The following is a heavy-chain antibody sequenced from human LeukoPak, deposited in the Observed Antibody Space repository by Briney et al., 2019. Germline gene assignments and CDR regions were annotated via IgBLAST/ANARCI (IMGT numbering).Heavy chain of an antibody. Sequence: GRSLRLSCAASGFTFSSYGMHWVRQAPGKGLEWVAVIWYDGSNKYYADSVKGRFTISRDNSKNTLYLQMNSLRAEDTAVYYCARDRKDYDFWSGSDAFDIWGQGTMVTVSS. V-gene: IGHV3-33*01. J-gene: IGHJ3*02. CDR2: IWYDGSNK. CDR3: ARDRKDYDFWSGSDAFDI. CDR1: GFTFSSYG. D-gene: IGHD3-3*01.